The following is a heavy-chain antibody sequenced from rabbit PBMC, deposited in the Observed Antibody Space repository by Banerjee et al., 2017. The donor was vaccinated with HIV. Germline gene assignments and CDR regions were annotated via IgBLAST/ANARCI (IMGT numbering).Heavy chain of an antibody. V-gene: IGHV1S47*01. CDR1: GFDFSTYG. J-gene: IGHJ4*01. Sequence: QEQLVESGGGLVQPGGSLKLSCKASGFDFSTYGVSWVRQAPGKGLEWIGYIDPVFGSTYYASWVNGRFTISSHNAQNTLYLQLNSLTAADTATYFCVRSPVTDSNYYTFNLWGQGTLVTVS. CDR3: VRSPVTDSNYYTFNL. CDR2: IDPVFGST. D-gene: IGHD8-1*01.